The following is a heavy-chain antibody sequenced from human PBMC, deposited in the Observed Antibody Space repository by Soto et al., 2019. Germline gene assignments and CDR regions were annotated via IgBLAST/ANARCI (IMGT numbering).Heavy chain of an antibody. D-gene: IGHD6-13*01. J-gene: IGHJ4*02. CDR2: INGDGSSK. CDR3: ARGGQLVGVSDY. V-gene: IGHV3-74*01. Sequence: EVQLVESGGGLFQLGGSLRLSCAASGFTFSTNWMHWVRQPPGKGLVWVSRINGDGSSKSYADSVKGRFTISRDNAKNTLYLQMNSLRAEDTAVYYCARGGQLVGVSDYWGQGTLVTVSS. CDR1: GFTFSTNW.